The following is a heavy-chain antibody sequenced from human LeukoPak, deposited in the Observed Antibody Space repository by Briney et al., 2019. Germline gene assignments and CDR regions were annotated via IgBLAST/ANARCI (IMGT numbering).Heavy chain of an antibody. Sequence: PSETLSLTCTVSGGSISSGGYYWSWIRQHPGKGLEWIGYIYYSGSTYYNPSLKSRVTISVDTSKNQLSLKLSSVTAADTAVYYCARVSLRPRGYSRYGVDYWGQGTLVTVSS. J-gene: IGHJ4*02. V-gene: IGHV4-31*03. CDR1: GGSISSGGYY. D-gene: IGHD5-12*01. CDR2: IYYSGST. CDR3: ARVSLRPRGYSRYGVDY.